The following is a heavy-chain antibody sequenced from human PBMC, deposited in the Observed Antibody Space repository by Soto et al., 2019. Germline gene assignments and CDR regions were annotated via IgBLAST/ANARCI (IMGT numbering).Heavy chain of an antibody. CDR3: AKDVVVGATPGLGDYYYYYGMDV. CDR1: GGPISSSSYY. Sequence: TLSLTCTVSGGPISSSSYYWGWIRQPPGKGLEWIGSIYYSGSTYYNPSLKSRVTISVDTSKNQFSLKLSSVTAADTAVYYCAKDVVVGATPGLGDYYYYYGMDVWGQGTTVTVSS. CDR2: IYYSGST. J-gene: IGHJ6*02. D-gene: IGHD1-26*01. V-gene: IGHV4-39*02.